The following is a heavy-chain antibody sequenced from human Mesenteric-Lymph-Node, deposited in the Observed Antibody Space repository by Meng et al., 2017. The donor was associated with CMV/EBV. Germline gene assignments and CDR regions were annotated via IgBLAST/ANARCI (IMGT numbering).Heavy chain of an antibody. CDR3: ARARIGWGDSGYDLENYFDY. Sequence: GGSLRLSCAASGFTFSSYAMHWVRQAPGKGLEWVAVISYDGSNKYYADSVKGRFTISRDNSKNTLYLQMNSLGAEDTAVYYCARARIGWGDSGYDLENYFDYWGQGTLVTVSS. D-gene: IGHD5-12*01. V-gene: IGHV3-30-3*01. CDR1: GFTFSSYA. J-gene: IGHJ4*02. CDR2: ISYDGSNK.